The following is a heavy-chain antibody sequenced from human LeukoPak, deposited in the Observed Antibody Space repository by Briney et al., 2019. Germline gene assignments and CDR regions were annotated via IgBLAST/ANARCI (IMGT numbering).Heavy chain of an antibody. J-gene: IGHJ5*02. CDR1: GGTFSSYA. Sequence: ASVKVSCKASGGTFSSYAIRWVRQAPGPRREWMGGIIPIFGIANYAQKFQGRVTITADKSTSTAYMELSSLRSEDTAVYYCARLCGGDCDPQTCFDPWGQGTLVTVSS. D-gene: IGHD2-21*02. V-gene: IGHV1-69*10. CDR3: ARLCGGDCDPQTCFDP. CDR2: IIPIFGIA.